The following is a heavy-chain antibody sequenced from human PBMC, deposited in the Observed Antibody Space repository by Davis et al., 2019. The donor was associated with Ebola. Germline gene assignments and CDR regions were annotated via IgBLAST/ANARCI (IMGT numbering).Heavy chain of an antibody. Sequence: AASVKVSCKASGYTFISYGISWVRQAPGQGLEWMGWINPNSGGTNYAQKFQGWVTMTRDTSISTAYMELSRLRSDDTAVYYCARGGVLWFGEPGSYYFDYWGQGTLVTVSS. CDR1: GYTFISYG. CDR3: ARGGVLWFGEPGSYYFDY. V-gene: IGHV1-2*04. J-gene: IGHJ4*02. CDR2: INPNSGGT. D-gene: IGHD3-10*01.